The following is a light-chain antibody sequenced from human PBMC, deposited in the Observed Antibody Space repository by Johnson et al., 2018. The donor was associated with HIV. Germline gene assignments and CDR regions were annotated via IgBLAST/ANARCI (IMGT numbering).Light chain of an antibody. CDR1: SSNIGNNY. Sequence: QSVLTQPPSVSAAPGHNVTISCSGSSSNIGNNYVSWYQQLPGTAPRLLIYDNNTRPSGVPDRFSDSKSGTSATLGITGLQTGDEADYYCGTWDSSLSAHYIFGTGTKVTVL. CDR3: GTWDSSLSAHYI. CDR2: DNN. V-gene: IGLV1-51*01. J-gene: IGLJ1*01.